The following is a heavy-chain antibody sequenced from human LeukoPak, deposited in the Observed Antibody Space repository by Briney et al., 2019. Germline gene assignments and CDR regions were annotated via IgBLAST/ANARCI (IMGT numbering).Heavy chain of an antibody. CDR3: ARSRPNYYGSGSYSH. V-gene: IGHV1-46*01. J-gene: IGHJ4*02. CDR1: GYTFTTYY. CDR2: INASGSST. D-gene: IGHD3-10*01. Sequence: ASVQVSCQASGYTFTTYYLHWLRPAAGKGLEGMGLINASGSSTSYAQKFEGIVTITSDTSASTAYMELSSLRSEDTAVYYCARSRPNYYGSGSYSHWGQGALVTVSS.